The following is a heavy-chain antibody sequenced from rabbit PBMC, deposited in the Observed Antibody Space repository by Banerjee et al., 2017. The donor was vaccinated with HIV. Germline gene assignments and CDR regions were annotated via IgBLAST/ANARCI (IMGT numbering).Heavy chain of an antibody. CDR2: INTNSGNA. CDR3: ARDLAGVIGWNFNL. V-gene: IGHV1S45*01. CDR1: GFDFSSNA. D-gene: IGHD4-1*01. J-gene: IGHJ4*01. Sequence: QEQLEESGGDLVKPEGSLTLSCKASGFDFSSNAMCWVRQAPGKGLEWIACINTNSGNAVYASWAKGRFTISKTSSTTVTLQMTSLTAADTATYFCARDLAGVIGWNFNLWGPGTLVTVS.